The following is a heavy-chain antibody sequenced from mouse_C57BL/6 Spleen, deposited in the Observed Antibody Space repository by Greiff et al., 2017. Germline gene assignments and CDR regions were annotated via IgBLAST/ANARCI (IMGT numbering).Heavy chain of an antibody. V-gene: IGHV1-59*01. D-gene: IGHD1-1*01. CDR1: GYPFTSYW. CDR2: IDPSDSYT. Sequence: QVQLQQPGAELVRPGTSVKLSCKASGYPFTSYWMHWVKQRPGQGLEWIGVIDPSDSYTNYNQKFKGKATLTVDTSSSTAYLQLSSLTSEDSAVYYCAREAYYDGSSDYFDYWGQGTTLTVSS. J-gene: IGHJ2*01. CDR3: AREAYYDGSSDYFDY.